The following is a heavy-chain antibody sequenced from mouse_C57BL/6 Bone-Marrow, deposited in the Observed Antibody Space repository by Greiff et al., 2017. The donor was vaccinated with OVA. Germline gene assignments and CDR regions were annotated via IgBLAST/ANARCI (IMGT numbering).Heavy chain of an antibody. CDR2: ISSGGDYI. V-gene: IGHV5-9-1*02. D-gene: IGHD1-1*01. CDR1: GFTFSSYA. J-gene: IGHJ1*03. CDR3: TRGDGSRYFDV. Sequence: EVKLMESGEGLVKPGGSLKLSCAASGFTFSSYAMSWVRQTPEKRLEWVAYISSGGDYIYYADTVKGRFTISRDNARNTLYLQMSSLKSEDTAMDYCTRGDGSRYFDVWGTGTTVTVSS.